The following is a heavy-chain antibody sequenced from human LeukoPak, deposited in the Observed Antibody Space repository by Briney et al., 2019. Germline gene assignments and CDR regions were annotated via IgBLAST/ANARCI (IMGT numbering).Heavy chain of an antibody. Sequence: SETLSLTCTVSGGSISSSNYYWGWIRQPPGKGLEWIGSIYYSGSTYYNPSLNSRVTISVDASKSQFSLKLSSVTAADTAVYYCARDTIFVVVIIGGYFDYWGQGTLVTVSS. CDR1: GGSISSSNYY. CDR2: IYYSGST. V-gene: IGHV4-39*07. CDR3: ARDTIFVVVIIGGYFDY. D-gene: IGHD3-3*01. J-gene: IGHJ4*02.